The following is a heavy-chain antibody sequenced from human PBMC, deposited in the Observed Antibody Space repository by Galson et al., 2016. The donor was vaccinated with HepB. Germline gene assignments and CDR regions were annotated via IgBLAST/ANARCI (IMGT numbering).Heavy chain of an antibody. D-gene: IGHD1-26*01. CDR1: GFSFRDYF. CDR2: ISTSGSV. CDR3: AREKSGNVYTFDS. V-gene: IGHV3-11*01. Sequence: SLRLSCAVSGFSFRDYFMSWIRQTPGKGLEWVSYISTSGSVKYAENVKGRFTISRDNAGNSLHLQMRSLTVEDTAIYYCAREKSGNVYTFDSWGQGTLVTVSS. J-gene: IGHJ4*02.